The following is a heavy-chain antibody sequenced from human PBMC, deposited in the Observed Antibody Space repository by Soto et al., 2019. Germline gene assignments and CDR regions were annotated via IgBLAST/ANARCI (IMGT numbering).Heavy chain of an antibody. Sequence: ASVKDSCKASGYTFTSYYLHWVRQAPGQGLEWMGIINPSYNSTSYAQKFQGRVTITRDTSTSTVYMELSSLRSEDTAVYYCARDRGVNWFDPWGQGTLVTVSS. CDR1: GYTFTSYY. D-gene: IGHD2-8*01. V-gene: IGHV1-46*01. CDR2: INPSYNST. J-gene: IGHJ5*02. CDR3: ARDRGVNWFDP.